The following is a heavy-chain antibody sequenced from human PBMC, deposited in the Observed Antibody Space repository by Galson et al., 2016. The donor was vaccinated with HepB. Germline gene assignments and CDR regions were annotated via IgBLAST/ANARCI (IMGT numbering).Heavy chain of an antibody. Sequence: SLRLSCAASGFTFSNYAMSWVRQAPGKGLEWVSAICGTGGNTYYADSVKGRFTISRDKSKNTLYLQMNSLRVEDTAVYYCAAGTDFDYWGQGTLVTVSS. D-gene: IGHD3/OR15-3a*01. V-gene: IGHV3-23*01. CDR2: ICGTGGNT. J-gene: IGHJ4*02. CDR3: AAGTDFDY. CDR1: GFTFSNYA.